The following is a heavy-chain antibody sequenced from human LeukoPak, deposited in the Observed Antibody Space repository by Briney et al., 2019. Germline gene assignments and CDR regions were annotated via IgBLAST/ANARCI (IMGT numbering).Heavy chain of an antibody. CDR3: ARGPDTAMVTNYYYYMDV. CDR2: ITPIFGTA. CDR1: GGTFSSYA. Sequence: ASVKVSCKASGGTFSSYAISWVRQAPGQGLEWMGGITPIFGTANYAQKFQGRVTITTDESTSTAYMELSSLRSEDTAVYYCARGPDTAMVTNYYYYMDVWGKGTTVTVSS. D-gene: IGHD5-18*01. V-gene: IGHV1-69*05. J-gene: IGHJ6*03.